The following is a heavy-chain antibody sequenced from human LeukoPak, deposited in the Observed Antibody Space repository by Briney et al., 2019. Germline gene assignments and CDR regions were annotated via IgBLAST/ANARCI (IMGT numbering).Heavy chain of an antibody. CDR1: GFTFSSYA. D-gene: IGHD6-19*01. Sequence: QAGGSLRLSCAASGFTFSSYAMSWVRQAPGKGLEWVSAISGSGGSTYYADSVKGRLTISRDNSKNTLYLQMNSLRAEDTAVYYCANGPSSYAEGAFDIWGQGTMVTVSS. CDR3: ANGPSSYAEGAFDI. V-gene: IGHV3-23*01. CDR2: ISGSGGST. J-gene: IGHJ3*02.